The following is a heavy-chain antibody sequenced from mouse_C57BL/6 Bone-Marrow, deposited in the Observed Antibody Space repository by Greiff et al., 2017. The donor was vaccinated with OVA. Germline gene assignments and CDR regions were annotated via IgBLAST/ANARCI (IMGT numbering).Heavy chain of an antibody. CDR1: GYTFTSYW. Sequence: AQLQQPGAELVRPGSSVKLSCKASGYTFTSYWMDWVKQRPGQGLEWIGNIYPSDSETHYNQKFKDKATLTVDKSSSTAYMQLSSLTSEDSAVYYCARYDYDADWYFDVWGTGTTVTVSS. V-gene: IGHV1-61*01. D-gene: IGHD2-4*01. CDR2: IYPSDSET. CDR3: ARYDYDADWYFDV. J-gene: IGHJ1*03.